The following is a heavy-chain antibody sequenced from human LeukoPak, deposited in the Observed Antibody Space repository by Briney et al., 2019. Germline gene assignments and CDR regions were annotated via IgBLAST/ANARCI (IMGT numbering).Heavy chain of an antibody. Sequence: GGSLRLSCVASGFTLRSYWMHCVRQVPGKGLVWVSRINNAGSSTNYADSVKGRFTISRDNAKNTLYLQMSSLRAEDTAVYFCARAYGMDVWGQGTTVTVSS. V-gene: IGHV3-74*01. CDR3: ARAYGMDV. J-gene: IGHJ6*02. CDR1: GFTLRSYW. CDR2: INNAGSST.